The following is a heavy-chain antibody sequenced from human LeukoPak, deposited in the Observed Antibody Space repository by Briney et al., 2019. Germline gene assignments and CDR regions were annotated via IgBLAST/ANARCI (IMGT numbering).Heavy chain of an antibody. V-gene: IGHV4-61*02. Sequence: PSETLSLTCTVSGDSISSGSFYWSWTRQPAGKGLEWIGRIHTSGSTSYSPSLKSRVTMSIDTSKNQFSLKLNSVTATDTAVYYCARGAGTRSRTFDIWGQGTMVTVSS. D-gene: IGHD1/OR15-1a*01. J-gene: IGHJ3*02. CDR2: IHTSGST. CDR1: GDSISSGSFY. CDR3: ARGAGTRSRTFDI.